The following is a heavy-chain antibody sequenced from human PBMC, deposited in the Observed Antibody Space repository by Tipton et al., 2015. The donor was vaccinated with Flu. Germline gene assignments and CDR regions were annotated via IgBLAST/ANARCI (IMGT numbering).Heavy chain of an antibody. D-gene: IGHD2-2*01. CDR3: ARGRDAHCSSTSCYDYYYFYGMDV. CDR1: GGSISSYY. Sequence: TLSLTCTVSGGSISSYYWSWIWQSPGMGLEWIGYIYYSGSTNYNPSLKSRVTISFDTSKNQFSLKLSSVTAADTAVYYCARGRDAHCSSTSCYDYYYFYGMDVWGQGP. CDR2: IYYSGST. J-gene: IGHJ6*02. V-gene: IGHV4-59*01.